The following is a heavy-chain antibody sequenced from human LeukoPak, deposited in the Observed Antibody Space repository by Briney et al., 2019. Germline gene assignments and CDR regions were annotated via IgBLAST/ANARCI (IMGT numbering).Heavy chain of an antibody. D-gene: IGHD3-10*01. CDR3: ARDLGQLLWFGELLYNWFDP. V-gene: IGHV1-18*01. CDR1: GYTFTSYG. Sequence: ASVKVSCKASGYTFTSYGISWVRQAPGQGLEWMGWISAYNGNTNYAQKLQGRVTMTTDTSTSTAYMELRSLRSDDTAVYYCARDLGQLLWFGELLYNWFDPWGQGTLVTVSS. J-gene: IGHJ5*02. CDR2: ISAYNGNT.